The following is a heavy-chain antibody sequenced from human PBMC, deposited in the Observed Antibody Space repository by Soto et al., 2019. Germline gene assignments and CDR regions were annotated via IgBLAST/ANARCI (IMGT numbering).Heavy chain of an antibody. D-gene: IGHD5-12*01. CDR2: IWYDGSNK. Sequence: QVQLVESGGGVVQPGRSLRLSCAASGFTFSSYGMHWVRQAPGKGLEWVAVIWYDGSNKYYADSVKGRFTISRDNSKNTLYLQMNSLRAEDTDVYYCARDLPLRALDYWGQGTLVTVSS. CDR1: GFTFSSYG. CDR3: ARDLPLRALDY. J-gene: IGHJ4*02. V-gene: IGHV3-33*01.